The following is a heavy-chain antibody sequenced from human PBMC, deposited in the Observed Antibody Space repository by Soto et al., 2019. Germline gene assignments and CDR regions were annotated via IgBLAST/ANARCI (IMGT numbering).Heavy chain of an antibody. Sequence: GGSLRLSCAASGFTFSSYGMHWVRQAPGKGLEWVAVISYDGSNKYYADSVKGRFTISRDNSKNTLYLQMNSLRAEGTAVYYCAKEMATITGYYYGMDVWGQGTTVTVSS. CDR2: ISYDGSNK. V-gene: IGHV3-30*18. CDR1: GFTFSSYG. J-gene: IGHJ6*02. D-gene: IGHD5-12*01. CDR3: AKEMATITGYYYGMDV.